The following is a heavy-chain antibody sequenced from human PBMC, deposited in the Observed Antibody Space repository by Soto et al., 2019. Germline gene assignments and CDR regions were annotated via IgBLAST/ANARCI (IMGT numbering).Heavy chain of an antibody. J-gene: IGHJ3*02. CDR1: GFIFSNYA. V-gene: IGHV3-23*01. CDR3: AHPRGYGVFDAVDI. Sequence: GGSLRLSCAASGFIFSNYAMNWVRQAPGKGLEWVSAINNNGGSTYYAESVRGRFTISRDNSINTLYLQMSSLRSDDTAVYYCAHPRGYGVFDAVDIWGQGTMVTVSS. CDR2: INNNGGST. D-gene: IGHD4-17*01.